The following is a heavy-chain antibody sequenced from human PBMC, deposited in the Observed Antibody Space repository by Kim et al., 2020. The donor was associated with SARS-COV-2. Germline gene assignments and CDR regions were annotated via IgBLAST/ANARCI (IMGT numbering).Heavy chain of an antibody. CDR1: GFTFSSYS. Sequence: GGSLRLSCAASGFTFSSYSMNWVRQAPGKGLEWVSSISSSSSYIYYADSVKGRFTISRDNAKNSLYLQMNSLRAEDTAVYYCARDGIAAPDTSYYYGMDVWGQGTTVTVSS. D-gene: IGHD6-13*01. CDR2: ISSSSSYI. CDR3: ARDGIAAPDTSYYYGMDV. J-gene: IGHJ6*02. V-gene: IGHV3-21*01.